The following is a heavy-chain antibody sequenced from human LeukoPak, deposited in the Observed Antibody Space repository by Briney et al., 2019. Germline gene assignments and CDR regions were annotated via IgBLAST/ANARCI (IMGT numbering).Heavy chain of an antibody. Sequence: GGSLRLSCAASGFSFSSYYMNWVRQAPGKGLEWVSSISPSSSLIYYADSLKGRFTISRDNANNSVHLQMYSRRAEDTAVYYCVRGDPRSDWLDPWGQGTLVTVSS. CDR3: VRGDPRSDWLDP. J-gene: IGHJ5*02. CDR2: ISPSSSLI. CDR1: GFSFSSYY. V-gene: IGHV3-21*01.